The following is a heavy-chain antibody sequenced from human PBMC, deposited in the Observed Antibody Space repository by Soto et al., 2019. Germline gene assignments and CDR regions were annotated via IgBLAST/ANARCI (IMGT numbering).Heavy chain of an antibody. Sequence: EVQLVESGGGLVQPGGSLRLSCAGSGLTLSRYWMHWVRQGPGKGLVWVSRINSDGGTTTYADSVKGRFTISRDNAKNTVDLQMNSLRAGDTAVYYCLAGETNYFDFWGQGTLVTVSS. CDR2: INSDGGTT. D-gene: IGHD3-10*01. V-gene: IGHV3-74*01. CDR1: GLTLSRYW. J-gene: IGHJ4*02. CDR3: LAGETNYFDF.